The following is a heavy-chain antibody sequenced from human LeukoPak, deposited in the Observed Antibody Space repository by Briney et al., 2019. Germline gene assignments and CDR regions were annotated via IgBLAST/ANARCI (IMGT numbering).Heavy chain of an antibody. V-gene: IGHV4-31*03. J-gene: IGHJ4*02. CDR1: GGSISSGGYY. Sequence: PSETLSLTCTVSGGSISSGGYYWSWIRQHPGKGLEWIGYIYYSGSTYYNPSLKSRVTISVDTSKNQFSLKLSSVTAADTAVYYCARGPVTTGTNYFDYWGQGTLVTVSS. CDR3: ARGPVTTGTNYFDY. D-gene: IGHD4-11*01. CDR2: IYYSGST.